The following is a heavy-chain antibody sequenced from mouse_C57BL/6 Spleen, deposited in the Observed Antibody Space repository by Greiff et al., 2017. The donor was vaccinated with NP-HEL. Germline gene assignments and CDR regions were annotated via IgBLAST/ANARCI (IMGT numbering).Heavy chain of an antibody. J-gene: IGHJ3*01. CDR1: GFNIKDDY. CDR2: IDPENGDT. D-gene: IGHD2-4*01. CDR3: TTHDYDGFAY. V-gene: IGHV14-4*01. Sequence: VQLKDSGAELVRPGASVKLSCTASGFNIKDDYMHWVKQRPEQGLEWIGWIDPENGDTEYASKFQGKATITADTSSNTAYLQLSSLTSEDTAVYYCTTHDYDGFAYWGQGTLVTVSA.